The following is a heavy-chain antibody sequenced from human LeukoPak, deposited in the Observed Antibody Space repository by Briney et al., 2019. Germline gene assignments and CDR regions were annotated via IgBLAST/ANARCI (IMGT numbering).Heavy chain of an antibody. Sequence: GGSLRLSCAASGFTFSNYWMNWVRQAPGKGLEWVANIKQDGSEKYYVDSVKGRFTISRDNAKNSLYLQMNSLGAADTAVYYCARETWSGSYFDYWGQGTLVTVSS. J-gene: IGHJ4*02. V-gene: IGHV3-7*01. D-gene: IGHD1-26*01. CDR1: GFTFSNYW. CDR3: ARETWSGSYFDY. CDR2: IKQDGSEK.